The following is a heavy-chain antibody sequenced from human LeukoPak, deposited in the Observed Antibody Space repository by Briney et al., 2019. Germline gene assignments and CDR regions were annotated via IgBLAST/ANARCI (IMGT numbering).Heavy chain of an antibody. J-gene: IGHJ4*02. CDR2: IIPIFGTA. CDR1: GGTFSSYA. V-gene: IGHV1-69*06. Sequence: SVKVSCKASGGTFSSYAISWVRQAPGQGLEWMGGIIPIFGTANYAQKFQGRVTITADKSTSTAYMELSSLRSEDTAVYYCARSALLISQFDYWGQGTLVTVSS. CDR3: ARSALLISQFDY. D-gene: IGHD3-16*01.